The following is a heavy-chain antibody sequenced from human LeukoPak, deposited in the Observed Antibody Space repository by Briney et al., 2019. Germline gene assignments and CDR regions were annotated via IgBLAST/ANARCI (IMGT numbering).Heavy chain of an antibody. CDR2: ISGSGGST. D-gene: IGHD2-2*02. CDR3: AKIGCSSTSCYIYYYYYMDV. V-gene: IGHV3-23*01. CDR1: GFTFSSYA. Sequence: GGSLRLSCAASGFTFSSYAMSWVRQAPGKGLEWVSAISGSGGSTYYADSVKGRFTISRDNSKNTLYLQMNSLRAEDTAVYYCAKIGCSSTSCYIYYYYYMDVWGKGTTVTVSS. J-gene: IGHJ6*03.